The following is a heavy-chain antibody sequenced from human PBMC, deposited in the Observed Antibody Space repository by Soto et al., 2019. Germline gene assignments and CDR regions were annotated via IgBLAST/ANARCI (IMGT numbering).Heavy chain of an antibody. CDR3: ARERGSRSYDL. CDR1: GFTFSSYW. CDR2: IKQDGSEK. D-gene: IGHD3-3*01. J-gene: IGHJ4*02. Sequence: EVQLVESGGGLVQPGGSLRLSCAVSGFTFSSYWMSWARKAPGKGLEWVANIKQDGSEKYYVDSVKGRFTVSRDNAKNSLYLQMNSLRAEDTAVYYCARERGSRSYDLWGQGTLVTVSS. V-gene: IGHV3-7*01.